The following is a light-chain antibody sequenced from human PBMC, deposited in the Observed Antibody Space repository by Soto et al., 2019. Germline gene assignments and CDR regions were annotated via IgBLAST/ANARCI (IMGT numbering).Light chain of an antibody. Sequence: EILMTQSPATLSVSPGERATLSCRASQSVSSNLVWYQQKPGQAPRLLIYGASTRATGIPARFSGSGSGTEFTLTISSLQSEDFAVYYCQQYNNWLWTFGQGTKV. V-gene: IGKV3-15*01. CDR1: QSVSSN. J-gene: IGKJ1*01. CDR2: GAS. CDR3: QQYNNWLWT.